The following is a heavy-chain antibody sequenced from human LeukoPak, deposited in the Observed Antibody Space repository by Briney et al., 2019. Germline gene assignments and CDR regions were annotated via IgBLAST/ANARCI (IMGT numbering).Heavy chain of an antibody. CDR2: ASSGGGST. CDR3: ARAMGQEVPATSRWFDP. D-gene: IGHD2-2*01. Sequence: PGGSLRLSCAASGFTFSSYVMRWVRQAPGKGLEWVSTASSGGGSTYYADSVKGRFTISRDNSKNTLHLQINSLRAEDTALYYCARAMGQEVPATSRWFDPWGQGSLVTVSS. J-gene: IGHJ5*02. V-gene: IGHV3-23*01. CDR1: GFTFSSYV.